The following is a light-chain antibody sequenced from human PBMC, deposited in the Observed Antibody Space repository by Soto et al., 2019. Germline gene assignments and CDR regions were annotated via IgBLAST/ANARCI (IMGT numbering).Light chain of an antibody. CDR1: QTVERW. CDR2: DVS. J-gene: IGKJ2*01. CDR3: QQYKDYVYT. Sequence: DIQMNQSPSTLSASVGDRVIITCRASQTVERWMAWYQQKPGKAPKLLISDVSTLERGVPSRFSGSGSATEFTLTISGLQPDDFATYYCQQYKDYVYTFGQGTKVESK. V-gene: IGKV1-5*01.